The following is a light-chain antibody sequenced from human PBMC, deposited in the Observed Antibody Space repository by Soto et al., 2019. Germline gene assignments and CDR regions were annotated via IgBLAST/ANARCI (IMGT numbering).Light chain of an antibody. Sequence: QSVLTQPPSASGSPGQSVTISCTGTSSDGGGYNYVSWYQQYPGRAPKLMIYEVTKRPSGVPDRFAGSKSGNTASLTVSGRQAEDEADYYCSSYAASNNFYFVFGGGTKLTVL. CDR1: SSDGGGYNY. CDR3: SSYAASNNFYFV. CDR2: EVT. J-gene: IGLJ3*02. V-gene: IGLV2-8*01.